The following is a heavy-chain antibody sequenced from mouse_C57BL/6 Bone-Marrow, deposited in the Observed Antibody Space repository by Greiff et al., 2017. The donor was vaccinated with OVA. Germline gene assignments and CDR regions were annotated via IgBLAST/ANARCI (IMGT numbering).Heavy chain of an antibody. V-gene: IGHV5-4*01. CDR1: GFTFSSYA. CDR3: ARSSYPFAY. CDR2: ISDGGSYT. Sequence: EVHLVESGGGLVKPGGSLKLSCAASGFTFSSYAMSWVRQTPEKRLEWVATISDGGSYTYYPDNVKGRFTISRDNAKNNLYLQMSHLKSEDTAMYYCARSSYPFAYWGQGTLVTVSA. J-gene: IGHJ3*01. D-gene: IGHD1-1*01.